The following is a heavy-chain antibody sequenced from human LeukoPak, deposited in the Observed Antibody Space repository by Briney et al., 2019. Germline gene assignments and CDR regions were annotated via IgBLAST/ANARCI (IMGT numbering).Heavy chain of an antibody. D-gene: IGHD5-24*01. V-gene: IGHV3-7*01. Sequence: PGGSLRLSCAASGFTFSSYWMSWVRQAPGKGLEWVANIKQDGSEKYYVDSVKGRFTISRDNAKNSLYLQMNSLRAEDTAVYYCAREGSRDGYNYNGRMTAYFDYWGQGTLVTVSS. J-gene: IGHJ4*02. CDR3: AREGSRDGYNYNGRMTAYFDY. CDR2: IKQDGSEK. CDR1: GFTFSSYW.